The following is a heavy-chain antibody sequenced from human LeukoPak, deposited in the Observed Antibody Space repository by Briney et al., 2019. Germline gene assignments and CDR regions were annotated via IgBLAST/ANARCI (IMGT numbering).Heavy chain of an antibody. J-gene: IGHJ4*02. Sequence: SDTLSLTCGVSGSSISSTNRWAWIRQPPGKGLEWIGYIYYSGSTHYNPSLKSRVTMSVDTSKNQFSLKLSSVTAMDTAVYYCARKPDGYFPFDYWGQGTLVTVSS. V-gene: IGHV4-28*01. CDR1: GSSISSTNR. D-gene: IGHD3-22*01. CDR3: ARKPDGYFPFDY. CDR2: IYYSGST.